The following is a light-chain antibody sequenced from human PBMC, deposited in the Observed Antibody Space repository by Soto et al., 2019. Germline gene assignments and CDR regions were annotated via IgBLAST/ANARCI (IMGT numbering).Light chain of an antibody. V-gene: IGKV4-1*01. CDR2: WAY. Sequence: DXVMTQSLDSLGMSLGESSTINCKSSQSIVYKSKNKNYLAWYKQKPGQPPKLLIYWAYTRESGVTDRFSGSGSGTDFTLTINGLQAEDVEVYFCQQYHTTQFTCGPGPTVALK. J-gene: IGKJ3*01. CDR3: QQYHTTQFT. CDR1: QSIVYKSKNKNY.